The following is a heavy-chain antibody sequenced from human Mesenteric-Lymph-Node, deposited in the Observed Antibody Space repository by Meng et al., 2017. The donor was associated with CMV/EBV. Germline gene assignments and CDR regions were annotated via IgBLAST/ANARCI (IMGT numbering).Heavy chain of an antibody. J-gene: IGHJ3*02. CDR2: INAGNGNT. CDR3: ARASSGYDAFDI. CDR1: GYTFTSYT. Sequence: CKASGYTFTSYTIHWVRQAPGQRLEWMGWINAGNGNTKYSQKFQGRVTIARDTSASTAYMELSSLRSEDTVVFYCARASSGYDAFDIWGQGTMVTVSS. D-gene: IGHD3-10*01. V-gene: IGHV1-3*01.